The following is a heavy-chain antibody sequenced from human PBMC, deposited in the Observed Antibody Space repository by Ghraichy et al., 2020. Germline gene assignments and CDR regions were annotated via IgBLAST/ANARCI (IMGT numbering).Heavy chain of an antibody. D-gene: IGHD3-3*01. CDR2: IFYSGNT. CDR1: GGSISSADYF. CDR3: ARERVIWSGHHHGMDV. V-gene: IGHV4-30-4*01. Sequence: SQTLSLTCTVSGGSISSADYFWSWIRQPPGKGLEWIGYIFYSGNTYYNPSLKSRLSMSVDVSKNQFSLRLSSVTAADTAIYYCARERVIWSGHHHGMDVWGQGTTVAVSS. J-gene: IGHJ6*02.